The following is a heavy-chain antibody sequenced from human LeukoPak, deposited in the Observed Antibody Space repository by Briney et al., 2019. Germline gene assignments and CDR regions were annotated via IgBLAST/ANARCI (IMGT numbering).Heavy chain of an antibody. Sequence: SETLSLTCTVSGGSISSYYWSWIRQPPGKGLEWIGEINHSGSTNYNPSLKSRVTISVDTSKNQFSLKLSSVTAADTAVYYCARKRGWFDPWGQGTLVTVSS. D-gene: IGHD3-10*01. CDR3: ARKRGWFDP. J-gene: IGHJ5*02. V-gene: IGHV4-34*01. CDR2: INHSGST. CDR1: GGSISSYY.